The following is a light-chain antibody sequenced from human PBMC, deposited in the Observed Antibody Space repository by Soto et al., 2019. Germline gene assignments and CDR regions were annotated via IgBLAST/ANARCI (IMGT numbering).Light chain of an antibody. CDR3: QQYGSSPPVT. Sequence: EIVLTQSPGTLSLSPGERATLSCRASQSVSSSYLAWYQQKPGQAPRLLIYGASGRATGIPDRFSGSGSGTDFTLTISRLEPEDFAVYCYQQYGSSPPVTFGQGTRLEIK. V-gene: IGKV3-20*01. CDR1: QSVSSSY. J-gene: IGKJ5*01. CDR2: GAS.